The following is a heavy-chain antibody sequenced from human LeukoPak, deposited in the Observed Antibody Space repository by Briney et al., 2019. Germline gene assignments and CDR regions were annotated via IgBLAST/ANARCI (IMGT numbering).Heavy chain of an antibody. CDR1: GFTFSSYW. D-gene: IGHD3-3*01. Sequence: PGGSLRLSCAASGFTFSSYWMSWVRQAPGKGLEWVAVIWYGGSNKYYADSVKGRFTISRDNSKNTLYLQMNSLRAEDTAVYYCAKAYDFWSGWLDYWGQGTLVTVSS. J-gene: IGHJ4*02. V-gene: IGHV3-30*02. CDR2: IWYGGSNK. CDR3: AKAYDFWSGWLDY.